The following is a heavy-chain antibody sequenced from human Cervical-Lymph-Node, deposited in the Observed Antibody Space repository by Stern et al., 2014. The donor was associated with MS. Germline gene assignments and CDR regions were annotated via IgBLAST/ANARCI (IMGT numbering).Heavy chain of an antibody. D-gene: IGHD7-27*01. CDR3: ARGSGVY. J-gene: IGHJ4*02. CDR2: ISGSGSST. V-gene: IGHV3-23*01. Sequence: EVQLLESGGGLVQPGGSLRLSCTGSGFTFSTYAMSWVRQAPGKGLEWVSTISGSGSSTYYIDSVKGRFTISRDNSRNTLYLQMSSLRAEDTAVYYCARGSGVYWGQGTLVTVSS. CDR1: GFTFSTYA.